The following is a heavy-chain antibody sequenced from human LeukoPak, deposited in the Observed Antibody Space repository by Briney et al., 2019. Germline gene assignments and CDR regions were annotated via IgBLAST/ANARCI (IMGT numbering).Heavy chain of an antibody. J-gene: IGHJ4*02. D-gene: IGHD6-6*01. CDR2: IYTSGGT. V-gene: IGHV4-4*09. Sequence: SETLSLTCTVSGDSISSYYWSWIRQPPGKGLEWIGYIYTSGGTNYIPFLKGRVTISIDTSKNQFSLKLSSVTAADSAVYYCARLTRLSTSPDRYYLDYWGQGTLVTVSS. CDR1: GDSISSYY. CDR3: ARLTRLSTSPDRYYLDY.